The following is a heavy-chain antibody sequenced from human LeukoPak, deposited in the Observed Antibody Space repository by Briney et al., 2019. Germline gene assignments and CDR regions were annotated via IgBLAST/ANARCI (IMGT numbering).Heavy chain of an antibody. CDR3: ARGVYYDTSASEY. CDR2: ISSGDTYI. Sequence: PGGSLRLSCAASGFIFSSYSMNWVRQAPGKGLEWVSSISSGDTYIYYSDSVKGRFTISRDNAKNSLYLQMNSLRAEDTAVYYCARGVYYDTSASEYWGQGTLVIVSS. D-gene: IGHD3-22*01. V-gene: IGHV3-21*01. J-gene: IGHJ4*02. CDR1: GFIFSSYS.